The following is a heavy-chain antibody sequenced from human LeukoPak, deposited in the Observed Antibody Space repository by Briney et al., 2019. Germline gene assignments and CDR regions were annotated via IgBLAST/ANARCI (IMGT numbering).Heavy chain of an antibody. CDR2: INHSGST. CDR3: ARGWFGEFHFDY. V-gene: IGHV4-34*01. D-gene: IGHD3-10*01. J-gene: IGHJ4*02. Sequence: SETLSLTCTVSGGSISSYYWSWIRQPPGKGLEWIGEINHSGSTNYNPSLKSRVTISVDTSKNQFSLKLSSVTAADTAVYYCARGWFGEFHFDYWGQGTLVTVSS. CDR1: GGSISSYY.